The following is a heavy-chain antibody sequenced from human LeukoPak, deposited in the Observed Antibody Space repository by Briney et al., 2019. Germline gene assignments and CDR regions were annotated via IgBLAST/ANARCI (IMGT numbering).Heavy chain of an antibody. D-gene: IGHD6-6*01. Sequence: GGSLRLSCAASEFTFTSYELNWVHQVPGKGLEWISYISSSGNTISYADSVKGRFTISRDNAKNSLYLQVISLRAEDTAVYYCARGPSIAARYDAFDIWGQGTMVTVSS. CDR3: ARGPSIAARYDAFDI. V-gene: IGHV3-48*03. CDR2: ISSSGNTI. J-gene: IGHJ3*02. CDR1: EFTFTSYE.